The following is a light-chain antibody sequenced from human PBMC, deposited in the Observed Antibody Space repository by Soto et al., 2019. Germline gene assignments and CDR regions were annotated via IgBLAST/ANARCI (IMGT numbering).Light chain of an antibody. Sequence: DIEMTQSPSTLSASVGDRATITCRASQSIHNYLAWYQQKPGEAPKLLIFEAANLETGVPSRFSGSGTGTDFTLTISRLEPDDFATYYCQQSSSYLLTFGQGTKVDI. CDR1: QSIHNY. J-gene: IGKJ1*01. V-gene: IGKV1-5*03. CDR3: QQSSSYLLT. CDR2: EAA.